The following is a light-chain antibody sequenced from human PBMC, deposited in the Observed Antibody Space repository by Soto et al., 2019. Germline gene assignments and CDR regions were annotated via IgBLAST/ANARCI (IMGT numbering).Light chain of an antibody. CDR3: SSYTSSSTLV. Sequence: HSALTQPASVSGSPGQSITISGTGTSSDVGGYNYVSWYQQHPGKAPKLMIYDVRNRPSGVSNSFSGSESGNTASLTISGLQAEDEADYYCSSYTSSSTLVFGTGTKLTVL. CDR1: SSDVGGYNY. V-gene: IGLV2-14*01. J-gene: IGLJ1*01. CDR2: DVR.